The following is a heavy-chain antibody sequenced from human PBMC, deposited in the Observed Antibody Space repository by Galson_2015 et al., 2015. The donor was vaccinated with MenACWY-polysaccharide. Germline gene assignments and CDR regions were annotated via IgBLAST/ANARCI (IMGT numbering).Heavy chain of an antibody. CDR2: IYYSGST. J-gene: IGHJ5*02. V-gene: IGHV4-31*03. D-gene: IGHD3-10*01. CDR3: ARAPRGLWFGEA. Sequence: TLSLTCTVSGASIGSGDDYYWTWIRRRPGKGLEWIGYIYYSGSTYYNPSLKSRVIISQDTSKSQFSLNLSSVTAADTAVYYCARAPRGLWFGEAWGQGTLVTVSP. CDR1: GASIGSGDDYY.